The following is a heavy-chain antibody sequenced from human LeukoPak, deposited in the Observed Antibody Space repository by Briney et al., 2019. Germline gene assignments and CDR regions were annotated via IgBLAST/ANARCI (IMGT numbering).Heavy chain of an antibody. CDR3: SRAQTTGFGESLHY. J-gene: IGHJ4*02. CDR2: ISAYNGNT. Sequence: GASVKVSCKASGYTFTSYGISWVRQAPGQGLKWMGWISAYNGNTRYAQNLQGRVTLTTDTSPSTTYMEVRSPLCDATAVFCSSRAQTTGFGESLHYGGQGTLVTVP. V-gene: IGHV1-18*01. D-gene: IGHD3-10*01. CDR1: GYTFTSYG.